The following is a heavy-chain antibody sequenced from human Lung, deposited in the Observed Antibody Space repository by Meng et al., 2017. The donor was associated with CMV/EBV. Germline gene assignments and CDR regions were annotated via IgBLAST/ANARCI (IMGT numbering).Heavy chain of an antibody. D-gene: IGHD6-19*01. V-gene: IGHV4-4*02. CDR2: IYHSGST. CDR3: ASFPPPGKQWLVTDY. CDR1: GGSISSSNW. Sequence: QVQLQALGPGLVKPSGPLSLTCAVSGGSISSSNWWSWVRQPPGKGLEWIGEIYHSGSTNYNPSLKSRVTISVDKSKNQFSLKLSSVTAADTAVYYCASFPPPGKQWLVTDYWGQGTLVTVSS. J-gene: IGHJ4*02.